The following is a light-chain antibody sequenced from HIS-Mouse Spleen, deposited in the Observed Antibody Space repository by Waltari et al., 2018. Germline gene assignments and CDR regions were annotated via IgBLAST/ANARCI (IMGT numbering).Light chain of an antibody. CDR3: QQYGSSPT. CDR1: QGISSY. Sequence: DIQLTQSPSFLSASVGDRVTITCRASQGISSYLAWYQQKPGKAPKLLIYAASTLQSGVPSRFSGSGSGTEFTLTISSLQPEDFAVYYCQQYGSSPTFGGGTKVEIK. J-gene: IGKJ4*01. V-gene: IGKV1-9*01. CDR2: AAS.